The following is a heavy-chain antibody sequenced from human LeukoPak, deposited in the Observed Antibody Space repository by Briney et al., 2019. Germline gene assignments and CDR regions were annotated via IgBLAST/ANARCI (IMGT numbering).Heavy chain of an antibody. J-gene: IGHJ4*02. CDR1: GGPISSGGYY. Sequence: PSETLSLTCTVSGGPISSGGYYWSWIRQHPGKGLEWIGYIYYSGSTYYNPSLKSRVTISVDTSKNQFSLKLSSVTAADTAVYYCARGLNEQWLVPLFDYWGQGTLVTVSS. CDR3: ARGLNEQWLVPLFDY. D-gene: IGHD6-19*01. CDR2: IYYSGST. V-gene: IGHV4-31*03.